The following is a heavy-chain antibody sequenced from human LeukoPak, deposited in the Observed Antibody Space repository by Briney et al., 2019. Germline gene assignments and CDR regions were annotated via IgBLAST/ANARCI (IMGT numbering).Heavy chain of an antibody. CDR3: AREAWFGEFTFDY. CDR1: GFTFSSYG. V-gene: IGHV3-7*04. J-gene: IGHJ4*02. Sequence: GGSLRLSCAGSGFTFSSYGMHWVRQVPGKGLEWVANIKQDGSEKYYEDSVKGRFTISRDNAKNSLYLQMNSLRAEDTAVYYCAREAWFGEFTFDYWGQGTLVTVSS. D-gene: IGHD3-10*01. CDR2: IKQDGSEK.